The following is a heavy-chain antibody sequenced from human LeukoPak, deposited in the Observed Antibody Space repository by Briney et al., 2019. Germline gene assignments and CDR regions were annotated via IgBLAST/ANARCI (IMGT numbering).Heavy chain of an antibody. Sequence: SVKVSCKASGGTFSSYTISWVRQAPGQGLEWMGRIIPILGIANYAQKFQGRVTITADKSTSTAYMELSSLRSEDTAVYYCARADRSYYYGSGSPLYWGQETLVTVSS. CDR3: ARADRSYYYGSGSPLY. D-gene: IGHD3-10*01. CDR1: GGTFSSYT. CDR2: IIPILGIA. J-gene: IGHJ4*02. V-gene: IGHV1-69*02.